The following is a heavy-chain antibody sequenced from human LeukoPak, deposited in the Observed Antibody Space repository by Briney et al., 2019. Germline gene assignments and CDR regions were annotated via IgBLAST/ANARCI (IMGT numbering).Heavy chain of an antibody. V-gene: IGHV4-59*01. D-gene: IGHD5-12*01. CDR1: GGSISSYY. CDR2: IYYSGST. J-gene: IGHJ5*02. CDR3: ARVPGYSGYDSGPLPNWFDP. Sequence: KPSETLSLTCTVSGGSISSYYWSWIRQPPGKGLEWIGYIYYSGSTNYNPSLKSRVTISVDTSKNQFSLKLSSVTAADTAVYYCARVPGYSGYDSGPLPNWFDPWGQGTLVTVSS.